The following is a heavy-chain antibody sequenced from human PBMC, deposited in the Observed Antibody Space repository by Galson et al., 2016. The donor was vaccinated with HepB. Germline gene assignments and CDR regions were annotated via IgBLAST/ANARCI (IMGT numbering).Heavy chain of an antibody. CDR3: ARARYGDFYNDAFDL. J-gene: IGHJ3*01. CDR2: IYYTGST. D-gene: IGHD4-17*01. V-gene: IGHV4-31*03. Sequence: TLSLTCTVSGGSISSGGYYWNWIRQHPGKGLEWVGYIYYTGSTSYTPSLTSRVTISIDTSKNQFSLKLSSVTAADTAVYFCARARYGDFYNDAFDLWGQGTMVTVSS. CDR1: GGSISSGGYY.